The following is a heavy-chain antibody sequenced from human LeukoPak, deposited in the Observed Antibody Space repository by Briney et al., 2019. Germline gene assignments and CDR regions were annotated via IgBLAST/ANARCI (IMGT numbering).Heavy chain of an antibody. CDR1: GYTFTSYG. V-gene: IGHV1-18*01. J-gene: IGHJ4*02. D-gene: IGHD3-9*01. CDR3: ARDLRYFGWLLSVYYFDY. Sequence: ASVKVSCKASGYTFTSYGISWVRQAPGQGLEWMGWISAYNGNTNYAQKLQGRVTMTTDTSTSTAYMELRSLRSDDTAVYYCARDLRYFGWLLSVYYFDYWGQGTLVTVSS. CDR2: ISAYNGNT.